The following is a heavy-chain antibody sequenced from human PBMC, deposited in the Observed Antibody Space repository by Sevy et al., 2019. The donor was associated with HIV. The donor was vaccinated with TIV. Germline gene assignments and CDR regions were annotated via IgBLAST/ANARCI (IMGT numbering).Heavy chain of an antibody. CDR2: MWFDGSNT. CDR3: ARDLEFYDYGDYGPAFMPDY. J-gene: IGHJ4*02. Sequence: GGSLRLSCAASGFTFSTYGMHWVRQAPGKGLEWVAVMWFDGSNTYYEDSVKGRFTISRDIAKNTLHLQMNSLRAEETAVYYCARDLEFYDYGDYGPAFMPDYWGQGTLVTVSS. D-gene: IGHD4-17*01. V-gene: IGHV3-33*01. CDR1: GFTFSTYG.